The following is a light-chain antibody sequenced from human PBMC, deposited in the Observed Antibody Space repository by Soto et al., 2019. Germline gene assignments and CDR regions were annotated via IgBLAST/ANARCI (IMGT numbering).Light chain of an antibody. CDR3: GTWDDSLNAMV. V-gene: IGLV1-44*01. CDR1: SSNIGTYT. CDR2: SNS. J-gene: IGLJ3*02. Sequence: SVLTQPPSASGTPGQRVTISCSGASSNIGTYTVNWYQQLPGMAPKLLIHSNSHRPSGVPDRFSGSKSGTSASLAISGLQSEDEANYHCGTWDDSLNAMVFGGGTKVTVL.